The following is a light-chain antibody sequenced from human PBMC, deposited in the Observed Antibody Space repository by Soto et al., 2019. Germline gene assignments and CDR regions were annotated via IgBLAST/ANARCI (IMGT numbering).Light chain of an antibody. J-gene: IGKJ1*01. V-gene: IGKV1-39*01. CDR3: QQGYITPWT. CDR2: AAS. CDR1: QSISTY. Sequence: DIQMTQSPSSLSASVGDRVTITSRASQSISTYLNWYQQKPGKAPKLLIYAASNLQSGVPSRFSGSGSGTDFTLTISSLQPEDFAAYYCQQGYITPWTFGQGTKVDIK.